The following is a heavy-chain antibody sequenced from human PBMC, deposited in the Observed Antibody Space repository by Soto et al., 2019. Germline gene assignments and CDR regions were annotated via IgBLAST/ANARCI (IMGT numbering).Heavy chain of an antibody. J-gene: IGHJ3*01. Sequence: QITLKESGPTLVKPTQTLTLTCIFSGFSFSADGVGVGWIRQPPGKALEWLALIYWDDDTRYRPSLKSRLTNTKDSPNKQVVLTMTNMDPLDTDTYYCAHAFGGTSWPNDAFDVWGQGTVVTVSS. D-gene: IGHD3-16*01. V-gene: IGHV2-5*02. CDR2: IYWDDDT. CDR3: AHAFGGTSWPNDAFDV. CDR1: GFSFSADGVG.